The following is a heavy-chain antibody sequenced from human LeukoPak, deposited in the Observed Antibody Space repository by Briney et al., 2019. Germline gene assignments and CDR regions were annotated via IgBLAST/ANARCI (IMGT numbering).Heavy chain of an antibody. J-gene: IGHJ4*02. CDR2: ISSSSSYI. CDR3: AKNYYDSSGLFDY. CDR1: GFTFSSYI. V-gene: IGHV3-21*01. Sequence: GGSLRLSCAASGFTFSSYIMSWVRQPPGKGLEWVSSISSSSSYIYYADSVKGRFTISRDNAKNSLYLQMNSLRADDTAVYYCAKNYYDSSGLFDYWGQGTLVTVSS. D-gene: IGHD3-22*01.